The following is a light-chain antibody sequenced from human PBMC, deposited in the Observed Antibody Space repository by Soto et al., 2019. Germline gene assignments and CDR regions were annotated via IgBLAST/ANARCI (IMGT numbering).Light chain of an antibody. CDR2: EVN. CDR3: SSYTSSKTRV. V-gene: IGLV2-14*01. J-gene: IGLJ3*02. CDR1: SSDVGAYIY. Sequence: QSALTQPASVSGSPGQSITISCTGTSSDVGAYIYVSWYQQHPGKAPKLMIYEVNNRPSGVSSRFSGSKSGNTASLTISGLQAEDEADYYCSSYTSSKTRVFGGGTQLTVL.